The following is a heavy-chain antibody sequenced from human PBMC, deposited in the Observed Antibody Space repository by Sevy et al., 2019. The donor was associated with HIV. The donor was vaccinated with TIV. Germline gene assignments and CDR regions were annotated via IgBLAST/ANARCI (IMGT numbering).Heavy chain of an antibody. CDR3: AREGRDYDYIWGTHHSGF. V-gene: IGHV3-30*03. CDR1: GFTFSNYG. D-gene: IGHD3-16*01. CDR2: VSYDGSHK. J-gene: IGHJ4*02. Sequence: GGSLRLSCAASGFTFSNYGMHWVRQAPGKGLEWVAVVSYDGSHKYYADSVRGRFTSSRDNSKNIVYLQMSSLRAEDTAVYYCAREGRDYDYIWGTHHSGFRAQGTLVTVSS.